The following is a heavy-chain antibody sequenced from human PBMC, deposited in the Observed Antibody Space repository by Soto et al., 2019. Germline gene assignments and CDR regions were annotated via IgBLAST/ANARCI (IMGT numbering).Heavy chain of an antibody. J-gene: IGHJ4*02. CDR3: TRVSTGATYYFDS. CDR2: IYRSGTT. D-gene: IGHD7-27*01. V-gene: IGHV4-31*03. Sequence: QVQLQESGPGLVKPSQTLSLNCTVSGGSISTGGFYWGWIRQHPGEGLEWIGYIYRSGTTYYMSSLKSRVTISVDTSENQFSLNLKYVTAADTAVYYCTRVSTGATYYFDSWGQGTLVTVSS. CDR1: GGSISTGGFY.